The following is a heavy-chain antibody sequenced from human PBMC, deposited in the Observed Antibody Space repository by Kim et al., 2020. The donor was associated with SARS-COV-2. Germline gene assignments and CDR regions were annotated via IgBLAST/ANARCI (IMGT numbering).Heavy chain of an antibody. CDR1: GYSFTSYW. Sequence: GESLKISCKGSGYSFTSYWISWVRQMPGKGLEWMGRIDPSDSYTNYSPSFQGHVTISADKSISTAYLQWSSLKASDTAMYYCAIRVRYYGSGSYRNWFDPWGQGTLVTVSS. J-gene: IGHJ5*02. CDR2: IDPSDSYT. CDR3: AIRVRYYGSGSYRNWFDP. V-gene: IGHV5-10-1*01. D-gene: IGHD3-10*01.